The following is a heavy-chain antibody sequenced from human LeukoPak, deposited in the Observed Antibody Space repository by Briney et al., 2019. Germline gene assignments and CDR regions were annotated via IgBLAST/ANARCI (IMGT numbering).Heavy chain of an antibody. J-gene: IGHJ6*03. CDR3: ARGADSSGTYYYYYMDV. V-gene: IGHV4-59*01. D-gene: IGHD3-22*01. CDR1: GGSISSYY. CDR2: IYYSGST. Sequence: PSETLSLTCTVSGGSISSYYWSWIRQPPGKGLEWIGYIYYSGSTNYNPFLKSRVTISVDTSKNQFSLKLSSVTAADTAVYYCARGADSSGTYYYYYMDVWGKGTTVTISS.